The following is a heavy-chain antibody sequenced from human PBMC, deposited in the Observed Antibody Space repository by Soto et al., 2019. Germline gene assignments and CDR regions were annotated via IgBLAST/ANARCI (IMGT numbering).Heavy chain of an antibody. D-gene: IGHD3-10*01. CDR1: GFTFSSYG. J-gene: IGHJ4*02. V-gene: IGHV3-33*01. Sequence: QVQLVESGGGVVQPGRSLRLSCAASGFTFSSYGMHWVRQAPGKGLEWVAVIWYDGSNKYYADSVKGRFTISRDNSKNTLYLQMNSLRAEDTAVYYCAREYITMVRGVIPSGYFYYWGQGTLVTVSS. CDR3: AREYITMVRGVIPSGYFYY. CDR2: IWYDGSNK.